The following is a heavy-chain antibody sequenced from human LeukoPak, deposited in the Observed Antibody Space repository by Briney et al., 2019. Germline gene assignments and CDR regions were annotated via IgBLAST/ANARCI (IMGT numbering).Heavy chain of an antibody. J-gene: IGHJ4*02. CDR1: GGSIRSLGYS. CDR2: MYYTGTT. V-gene: IGHV4-39*07. CDR3: RVVVVPAARFDY. Sequence: SETLSLTCSVSGGSIRSLGYSWGWIRQPPGKGLEWIASMYYTGTTYYNPSLKSRVTMSVDTSKNQFSLNLTSVTAADTAVYYCRVVVVPAARFDYWGQGTLVTVSS. D-gene: IGHD2-2*01.